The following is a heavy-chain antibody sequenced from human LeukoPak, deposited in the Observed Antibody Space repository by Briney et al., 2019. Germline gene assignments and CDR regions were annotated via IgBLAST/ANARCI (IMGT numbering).Heavy chain of an antibody. J-gene: IGHJ6*02. CDR2: IIPIFGIA. Sequence: ASVKVSCKASGGTFSSYAISWVRQAPGQGLEWMGRIIPIFGIANYAQKFQGRVTITADKSTSTAYMELSSLRSEDTAVYYCARDGRVTGDYYDMDVWGQGTTVTVSS. V-gene: IGHV1-69*04. D-gene: IGHD4-23*01. CDR3: ARDGRVTGDYYDMDV. CDR1: GGTFSSYA.